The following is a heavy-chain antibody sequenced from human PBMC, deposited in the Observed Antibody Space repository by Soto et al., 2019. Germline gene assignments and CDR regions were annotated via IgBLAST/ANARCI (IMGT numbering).Heavy chain of an antibody. CDR2: ISSSSSTI. Sequence: GGSLRLSCAASGFTFSSYSMNWVRQAPGKGLEWVTYISSSSSTIYYAESVKGRYTISRDNAKNSLYLKMNSLRADDTAVYYCARDKGRSPLDYWGQGTLVTVSS. V-gene: IGHV3-48*01. CDR3: ARDKGRSPLDY. D-gene: IGHD2-15*01. CDR1: GFTFSSYS. J-gene: IGHJ4*02.